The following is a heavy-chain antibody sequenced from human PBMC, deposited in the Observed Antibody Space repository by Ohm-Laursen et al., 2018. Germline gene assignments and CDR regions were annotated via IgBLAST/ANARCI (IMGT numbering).Heavy chain of an antibody. J-gene: IGHJ2*01. CDR1: GGSISSYY. CDR2: IYYSGST. Sequence: SETLSLTCTVSGGSISSYYWSWIRQPPGKGLEWIGYIYYSGSTNYNPSLKSRVTISVDTSKNQFSLKLSSVTAADTAVYYCARRGPPLNVNLKQFVSWYFDLWGRGTLVTVSS. CDR3: ARRGPPLNVNLKQFVSWYFDL. D-gene: IGHD6-6*01. V-gene: IGHV4-59*01.